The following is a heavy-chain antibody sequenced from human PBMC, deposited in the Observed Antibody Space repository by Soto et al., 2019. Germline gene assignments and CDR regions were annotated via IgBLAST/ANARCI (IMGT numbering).Heavy chain of an antibody. CDR2: IYHTGTT. CDR3: AGAPGYSYGKPFDY. CDR1: GDSIISIYH. Sequence: SETLSLTCAVSGDSIISIYHWAWIRQPPGRGLEWTASIYHTGTTYYTPSLRSRVTISVDTSKNQCTLRLSSVTAADPAVCYCAGAPGYSYGKPFDYWGQGTLVTVFS. V-gene: IGHV4-38-2*01. J-gene: IGHJ4*02. D-gene: IGHD5-18*01.